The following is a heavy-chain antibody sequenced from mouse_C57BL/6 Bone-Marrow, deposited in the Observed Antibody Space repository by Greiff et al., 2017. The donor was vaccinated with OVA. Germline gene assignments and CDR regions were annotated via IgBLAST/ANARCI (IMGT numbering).Heavy chain of an antibody. V-gene: IGHV5-17*01. CDR3: ARSYPLAY. J-gene: IGHJ3*01. CDR1: GFTFSDYG. CDR2: ISSGSGTI. Sequence: EVQRVESGGGLVKPGGSLKLSCAASGFTFSDYGMHWVRQAPEKGLEWVGYISSGSGTIYYADTVKGRFTISRDNAKNTLFLQMTSLRSEDTAMYYCARSYPLAYWGQGTLVTVSA.